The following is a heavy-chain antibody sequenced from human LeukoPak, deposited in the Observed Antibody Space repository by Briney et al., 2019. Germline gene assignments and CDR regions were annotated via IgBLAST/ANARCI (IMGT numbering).Heavy chain of an antibody. D-gene: IGHD4-23*01. CDR3: ARDCGNSDCFDY. V-gene: IGHV1-69*13. CDR1: GGTFSSYA. Sequence: EASVKVSCKASGGTFSSYAISWVRQAPGQGLEWMGGIIPIFGTANYAQKFQGRVTITADESTSTAYMELSSLRSEDTAVYYCARDCGNSDCFDYWGQGTLVTVSS. J-gene: IGHJ4*02. CDR2: IIPIFGTA.